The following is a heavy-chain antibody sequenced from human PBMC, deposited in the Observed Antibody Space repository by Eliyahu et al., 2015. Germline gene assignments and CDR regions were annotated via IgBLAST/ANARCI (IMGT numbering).Heavy chain of an antibody. Sequence: QITLKESGPTLVKPTQTLTLTCTFSGFSLXTXGVGXGWIRQPPGKALEWLALIYWXDXKRYSPSLKSRLTITKDTSKNQVVLTMTNMDPVDTATYYCAHSLPPWRYSGYHRGWEYFQHWGQGTLVTVSS. CDR1: GFSLXTXGVG. V-gene: IGHV2-5*02. CDR2: IYWXDXK. CDR3: AHSLPPWRYSGYHRGWEYFQH. J-gene: IGHJ1*01. D-gene: IGHD3-22*01.